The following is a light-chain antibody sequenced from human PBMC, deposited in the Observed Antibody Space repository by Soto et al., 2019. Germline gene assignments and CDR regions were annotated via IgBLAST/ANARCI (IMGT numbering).Light chain of an antibody. J-gene: IGKJ4*01. Sequence: AIQLTQSPSSLSASVGDRVTITCRASQGISSALAWYQQKPGKAPELLIYYASSWKSGVPSRFSGSGSGTDFTLTISSLQPEDFATYYCQQFSNYPRTFGGGTKVEIK. V-gene: IGKV1D-13*01. CDR2: YAS. CDR1: QGISSA. CDR3: QQFSNYPRT.